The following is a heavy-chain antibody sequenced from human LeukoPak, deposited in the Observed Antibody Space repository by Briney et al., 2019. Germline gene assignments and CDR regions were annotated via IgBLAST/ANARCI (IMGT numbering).Heavy chain of an antibody. J-gene: IGHJ6*02. CDR3: TSVGIVATIGYGMDV. D-gene: IGHD5-12*01. CDR1: EFTFGDYA. Sequence: GGSLRLSCTTFEFTFGDYALSWVHQAPGKGLEGVGLIRKKGGFGGSTECAAAVEVRYSISRDDSKSIAYLQMNSLQTEDTAVYYCTSVGIVATIGYGMDVWGQGATVTVSS. CDR2: IRKKGGFGGST. V-gene: IGHV3-49*04.